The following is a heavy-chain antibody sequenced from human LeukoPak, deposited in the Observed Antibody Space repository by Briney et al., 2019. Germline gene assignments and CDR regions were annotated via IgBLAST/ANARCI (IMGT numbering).Heavy chain of an antibody. CDR1: GGSISSGSYY. CDR3: ARLGGDYGY. Sequence: SETLSLXCTVSGGSISSGSYYWGWIRQPPGKGLEWIGSIYYSGITYYNPSLKSRVTISVDTSKNQFSLKLSSVTAADTAVYYCARLGGDYGYWGQGTLVTVSS. J-gene: IGHJ4*02. CDR2: IYYSGIT. D-gene: IGHD4-17*01. V-gene: IGHV4-39*01.